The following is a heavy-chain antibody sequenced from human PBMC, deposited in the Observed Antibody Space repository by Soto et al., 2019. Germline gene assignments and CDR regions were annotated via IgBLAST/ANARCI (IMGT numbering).Heavy chain of an antibody. V-gene: IGHV1-69*04. J-gene: IGHJ3*02. CDR1: GGTFSSYT. Sequence: ASVKVSCKASGGTFSSYTISWVRQAPGQGLEWMGRIIPILGIANYAQKFQGRVTITADKSTSTAYMELSSLRSEDTAVYYCAREGGDYDYSLTLRAFDIWGQGTMVT. CDR3: AREGGDYDYSLTLRAFDI. D-gene: IGHD5-12*01. CDR2: IIPILGIA.